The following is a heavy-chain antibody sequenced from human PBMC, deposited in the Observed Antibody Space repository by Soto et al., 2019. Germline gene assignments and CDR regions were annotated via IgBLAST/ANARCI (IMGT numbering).Heavy chain of an antibody. D-gene: IGHD3-10*01. J-gene: IGHJ4*02. CDR1: GYTFTSYG. CDR3: ARITMVRGVIITWDY. CDR2: ISAYNGNT. V-gene: IGHV1-18*01. Sequence: QVQLVQSGAEVKKPGASVKVSCKASGYTFTSYGISWVRQAPGQGLEWMGWISAYNGNTNYAQKLQGRVTMTTDTATSTGYMELRSLRSDDTAVYYCARITMVRGVIITWDYWGQGTLVTVSS.